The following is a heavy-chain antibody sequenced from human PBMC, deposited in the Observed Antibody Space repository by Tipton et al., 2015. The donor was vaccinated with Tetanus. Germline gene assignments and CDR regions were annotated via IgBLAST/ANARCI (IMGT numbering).Heavy chain of an antibody. Sequence: TLSLTCAVYGGSFSGYYWSWIRQPPGKGLKWIGEINHSGSTNYNPSLKSRDTISVDTPKNQFSLKLSSVTAADTAVYYCARGLDIVATAYYYYYSMDVWGQGTTVTVSS. CDR2: INHSGST. CDR1: GGSFSGYY. J-gene: IGHJ6*02. V-gene: IGHV4-34*01. CDR3: ARGLDIVATAYYYYYSMDV. D-gene: IGHD5-12*01.